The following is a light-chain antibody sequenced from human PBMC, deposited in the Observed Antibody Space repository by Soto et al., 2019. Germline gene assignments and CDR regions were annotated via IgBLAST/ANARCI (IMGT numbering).Light chain of an antibody. CDR3: QHYNSYSDA. CDR1: QTISSW. J-gene: IGKJ1*01. Sequence: DIQFTKPPSTLSGPVGASVTIACRPSQTISSWLACYQQKPGKAPKLLIYKASTLKSGVPSRFSGSGSGTEFTLTISSLHPDDFATYYCQHYNSYSDAFGQGTKVDIK. CDR2: KAS. V-gene: IGKV1-5*03.